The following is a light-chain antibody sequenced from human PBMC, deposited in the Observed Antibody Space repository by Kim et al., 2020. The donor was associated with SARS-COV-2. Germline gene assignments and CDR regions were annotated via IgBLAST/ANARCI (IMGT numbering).Light chain of an antibody. Sequence: DIQMTQSPSSLSASVGDRVTITCQASQDISIHLNWYQQKPGKAPQLLMYDASNLATGVPSRFGGSGSETDFTFTISSLQPEDIATYYCQQFDNLPLTFGGGTKVDIK. CDR3: QQFDNLPLT. CDR2: DAS. V-gene: IGKV1-33*01. CDR1: QDISIH. J-gene: IGKJ4*01.